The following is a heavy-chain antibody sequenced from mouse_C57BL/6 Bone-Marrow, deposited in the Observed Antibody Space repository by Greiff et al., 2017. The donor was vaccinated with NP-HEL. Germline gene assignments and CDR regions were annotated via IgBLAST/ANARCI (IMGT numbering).Heavy chain of an antibody. J-gene: IGHJ1*03. CDR3: ATLYYGSSYWYFDV. D-gene: IGHD1-1*01. CDR1: GYTFTSYG. V-gene: IGHV1-81*01. Sequence: VKLVESGAELARPGASVKLSCKASGYTFTSYGISWVKQRTGQGLEWIGEIYPRSGNTYYNEKFKGKATLTADKSSSTAYMELRSLTSEDSAVYFCATLYYGSSYWYFDVWGTGTTVTVSS. CDR2: IYPRSGNT.